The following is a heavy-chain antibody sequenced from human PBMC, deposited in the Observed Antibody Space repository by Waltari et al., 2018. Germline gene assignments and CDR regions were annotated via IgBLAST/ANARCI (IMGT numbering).Heavy chain of an antibody. D-gene: IGHD6-6*01. V-gene: IGHV2-70*04. CDR3: ARVGGYSSSVFDY. CDR2: IDWDADK. Sequence: QVTLKESGPALVKPTQTLTLTCTFSGFSLSTSGMRVSWIRQPPGKALEWLARIDWDADKFYSTSLKTRLTISKDTSKNQVVLTMTNMDPVDTATYYWARVGGYSSSVFDYWGQGTLVTVSS. CDR1: GFSLSTSGMR. J-gene: IGHJ4*02.